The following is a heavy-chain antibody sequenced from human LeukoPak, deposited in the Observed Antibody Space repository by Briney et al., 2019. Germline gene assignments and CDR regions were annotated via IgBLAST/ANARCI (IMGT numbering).Heavy chain of an antibody. V-gene: IGHV3-7*01. CDR3: ATRSGWTFDY. D-gene: IGHD2-15*01. J-gene: IGHJ4*02. CDR1: GFTFSSYW. Sequence: PGGSLRLSCGASGFTFSSYWMSWVRQAPGKGLEWVANIKQDGSEKYYVDSVKGRFTISRDNAKNSLYLQMNSLRAEDTAVYYCATRSGWTFDYWGQGTLVTVSS. CDR2: IKQDGSEK.